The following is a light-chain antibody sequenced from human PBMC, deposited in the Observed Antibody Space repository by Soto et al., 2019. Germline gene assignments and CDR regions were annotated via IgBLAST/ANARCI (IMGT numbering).Light chain of an antibody. CDR2: EVS. Sequence: QSALTQPASVSGSPGQSITISCTGTSSDVGGYNYVSWYQQHPGKAPKLMIYEVSNRPSGVSNRISGSKSGNTASLTISGLQAEDEADYYCSSHTSSSEVFVTGTHVSVL. V-gene: IGLV2-14*01. J-gene: IGLJ1*01. CDR1: SSDVGGYNY. CDR3: SSHTSSSEV.